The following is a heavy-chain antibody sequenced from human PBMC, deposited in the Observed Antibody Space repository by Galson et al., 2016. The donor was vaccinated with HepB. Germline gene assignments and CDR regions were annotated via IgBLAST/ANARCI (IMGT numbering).Heavy chain of an antibody. J-gene: IGHJ5*02. CDR1: GFTFSHYP. CDR3: ARDTFRGMFDP. D-gene: IGHD2/OR15-2a*01. CDR2: ISFDGSNK. Sequence: SLRLSCAASGFTFSHYPMHWVRQAPGKGLEWVALISFDGSNKYYADSLKGRFTISRDNSKNTLYLQMSSPRTEDTAVYYCARDTFRGMFDPWGQGTLVTVSS. V-gene: IGHV3-30-3*01.